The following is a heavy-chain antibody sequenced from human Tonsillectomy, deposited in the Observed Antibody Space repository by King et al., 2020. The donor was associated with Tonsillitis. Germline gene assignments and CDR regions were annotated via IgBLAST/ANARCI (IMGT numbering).Heavy chain of an antibody. CDR2: INGDGREK. J-gene: IGHJ4*02. D-gene: IGHD6-19*01. Sequence: QLVQSGGGLVQPGGSLRLSCVVSGVPFTTYWMTWVRQAPGKGLEWGANINGDGREKYFVDSVKGRFTISRDNAKNSLYLQMNNLRAEDTAVYYCTRGKGWTDYWGQGTLVTVSS. CDR3: TRGKGWTDY. V-gene: IGHV3-7*03. CDR1: GVPFTTYW.